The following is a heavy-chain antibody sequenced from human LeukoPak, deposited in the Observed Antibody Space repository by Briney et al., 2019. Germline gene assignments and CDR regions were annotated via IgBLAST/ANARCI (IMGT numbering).Heavy chain of an antibody. D-gene: IGHD3-9*01. Sequence: SETLSLTCTVSGGSISSYYWSRIRQPPGKGLEWIGYIYYSGSTNYNPSLKSRVTISVDTSKNQFSLKLSSVTAADTAVYYCARAYDILTGGAIDYWGQGTLVTVSS. CDR2: IYYSGST. CDR3: ARAYDILTGGAIDY. V-gene: IGHV4-59*01. J-gene: IGHJ4*02. CDR1: GGSISSYY.